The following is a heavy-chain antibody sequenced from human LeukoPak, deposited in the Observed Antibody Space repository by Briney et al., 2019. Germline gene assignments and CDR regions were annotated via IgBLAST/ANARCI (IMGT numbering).Heavy chain of an antibody. J-gene: IGHJ3*02. V-gene: IGHV4-4*07. D-gene: IGHD2-15*01. CDR3: ARDDKALAAIHDAFDI. Sequence: SETLSLTCTVSGGSISSYYWSWIRQPAGEGLEWSGRICTSGSTNYNPSLKSRVTMSVDTSKTQFYLKLSSVTAADPAVYYCARDDKALAAIHDAFDIWGQGTMVTVSS. CDR1: GGSISSYY. CDR2: ICTSGST.